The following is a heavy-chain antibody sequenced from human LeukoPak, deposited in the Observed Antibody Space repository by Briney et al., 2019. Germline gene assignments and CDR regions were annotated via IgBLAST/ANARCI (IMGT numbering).Heavy chain of an antibody. J-gene: IGHJ6*03. CDR1: GFTFSNYG. D-gene: IGHD5-24*01. CDR2: IWHDGSNK. Sequence: GSLRLSCVSSGFTFSNYGMHWVRQAPGKGLEWVALIWHDGSNKYYADSVRGRVTISRDNSKNTVYLQMNSLTAEDTGVYYRAKDGDAYIEYYYYYMDVWGKGTTVTVSS. V-gene: IGHV3-33*06. CDR3: AKDGDAYIEYYYYYMDV.